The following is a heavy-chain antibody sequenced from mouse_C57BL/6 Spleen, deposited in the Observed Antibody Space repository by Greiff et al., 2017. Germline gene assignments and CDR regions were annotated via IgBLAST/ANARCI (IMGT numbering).Heavy chain of an antibody. V-gene: IGHV1-39*01. D-gene: IGHD3-2*02. CDR3: ARRTDSSGYLDY. CDR1: GYSFTDYN. Sequence: CKLKQSGPELVKPGASVKISCKASGYSFTDYNMNWVKQSNGKSLEWIGVINPNYGTTSYNQKFKGKATLTVDQSSSTAYMQLNSLTSEDSAVYYCARRTDSSGYLDYWGQGTTLTVSS. J-gene: IGHJ2*01. CDR2: INPNYGTT.